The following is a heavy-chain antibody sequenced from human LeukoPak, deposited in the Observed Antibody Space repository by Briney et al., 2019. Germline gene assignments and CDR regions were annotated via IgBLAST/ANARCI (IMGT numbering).Heavy chain of an antibody. CDR2: ISGSGGST. V-gene: IGHV3-23*01. CDR1: GFTFSSYA. CDR3: AKVGHCSSTSCYKGTNWFDP. D-gene: IGHD2-2*02. J-gene: IGHJ5*02. Sequence: GGSLRLSCAASGFTFSSYAMSWVRQAPGKGLEWVSAISGSGGSTYYADSVKGRFTISRDNSKNTLYLQMNSLRAEDTAVYYCAKVGHCSSTSCYKGTNWFDPWGQGTLVTVSS.